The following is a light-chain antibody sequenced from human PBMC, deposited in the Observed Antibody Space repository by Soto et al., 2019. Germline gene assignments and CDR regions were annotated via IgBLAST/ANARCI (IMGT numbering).Light chain of an antibody. CDR1: QSVGRDS. CDR2: TVS. Sequence: ENVLTQSPGTLSVSPGERATLSCRASQSVGRDSLAWYQQRPGQAPRLLIDTVSSRASGIPDRFTGTGSGTDFALIIDVLEPEDFAMYYCQQYGDSPGAFGPGTKVETK. CDR3: QQYGDSPGA. V-gene: IGKV3-20*01. J-gene: IGKJ3*01.